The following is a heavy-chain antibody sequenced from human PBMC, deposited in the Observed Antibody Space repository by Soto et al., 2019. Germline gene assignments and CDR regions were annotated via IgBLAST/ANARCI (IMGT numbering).Heavy chain of an antibody. CDR2: TYHSGST. CDR3: VSRLDAYCGGYCLDWYFDL. CDR1: SGSISSSNW. D-gene: IGHD2-21*01. J-gene: IGHJ2*01. Sequence: QVQLQESGPGLVKPSGTLSLTCAVSSGSISSSNWWRWVRQPPGKGLEWIGETYHSGSTNYNPSLKSRVSISVDKSKNQFPLKLSSVSAADTVVYYCVSRLDAYCGGYCLDWYFDLWGRGTLVTVSS. V-gene: IGHV4-4*02.